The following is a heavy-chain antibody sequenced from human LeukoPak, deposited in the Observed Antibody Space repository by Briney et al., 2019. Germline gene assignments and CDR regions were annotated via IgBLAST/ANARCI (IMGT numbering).Heavy chain of an antibody. D-gene: IGHD2-2*01. CDR2: IYYSGST. V-gene: IGHV4-39*07. Sequence: SETLSLTCTVSGGSISSSSYYWGWIRQPPGKGLEWIGSIYYSGSTYYNPSLKSRVTISVDTSKNQFSLKLSSVTAADTAVYYCARENGRTSRHFDYWGQGTLVTVSS. J-gene: IGHJ4*02. CDR3: ARENGRTSRHFDY. CDR1: GGSISSSSYY.